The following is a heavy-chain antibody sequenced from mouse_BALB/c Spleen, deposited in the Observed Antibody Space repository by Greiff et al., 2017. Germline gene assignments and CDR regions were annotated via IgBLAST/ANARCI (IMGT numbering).Heavy chain of an antibody. CDR3: TRETSYFDY. V-gene: IGHV1S22*01. Sequence: LQQPGSELVRPGASVKLSCKASGYTFTSYWMHWVKQRHGQGLEWIGNIYPGSGSTNYDEKFKSKGTLTVDTSSSTAYMHLSSLTSEDSAVYYCTRETSYFDYWGQGTTLTVSS. J-gene: IGHJ2*01. CDR1: GYTFTSYW. CDR2: IYPGSGST.